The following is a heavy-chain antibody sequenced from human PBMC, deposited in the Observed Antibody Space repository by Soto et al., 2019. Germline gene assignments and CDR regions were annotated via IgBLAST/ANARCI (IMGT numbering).Heavy chain of an antibody. CDR1: GLIFISYG. CDR3: AGGLGMEPYYYYGMDV. J-gene: IGHJ6*02. CDR2: ISSSSSYI. V-gene: IGHV3-21*01. D-gene: IGHD1-1*01. Sequence: PLGSLRLSCAASGLIFISYGMGWVRQPPGQGLEWVSSISSSSSYIYYADSVKGRFTISRDNAKNSLYLQMQRLRAEDTDVSCCAGGLGMEPYYYYGMDVWGQGTTVTVSS.